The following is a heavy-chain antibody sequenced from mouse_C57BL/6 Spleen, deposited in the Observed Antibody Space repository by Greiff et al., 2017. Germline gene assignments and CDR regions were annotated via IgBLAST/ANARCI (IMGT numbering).Heavy chain of an antibody. V-gene: IGHV14-4*01. Sequence: VQLQQSGAELVRPGASVKLSCTASGFNIKDDYMHWVKQRPEQGLEWIGWIDPENGDTEYASKFQGKATITADTSSNTAYLQLSSLTSEDTAVYYCTGDGYLAWFAYWGQGTLVTVSA. CDR2: IDPENGDT. CDR3: TGDGYLAWFAY. CDR1: GFNIKDDY. J-gene: IGHJ3*01. D-gene: IGHD2-3*01.